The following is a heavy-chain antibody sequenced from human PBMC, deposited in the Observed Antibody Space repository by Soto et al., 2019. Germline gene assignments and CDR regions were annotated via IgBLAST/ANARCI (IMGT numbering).Heavy chain of an antibody. CDR3: ARALYFSGYPSDWFDP. J-gene: IGHJ5*02. V-gene: IGHV1-46*01. CDR1: GYTFTSYY. Sequence: GASVKVSCKASGYTFTSYYMHWVRQAPGQGLEWMGIINPSGGSTSYAQKLQGRVTMTRDTSTSTVYMELSSLRSEDTAVYYCARALYFSGYPSDWFDPWGQGTLVTVSS. D-gene: IGHD3-22*01. CDR2: INPSGGST.